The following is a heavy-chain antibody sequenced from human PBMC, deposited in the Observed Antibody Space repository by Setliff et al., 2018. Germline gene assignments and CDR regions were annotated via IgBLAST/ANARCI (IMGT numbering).Heavy chain of an antibody. CDR3: ARDTLALGDITLFDY. D-gene: IGHD3-16*01. CDR1: GATFSSHG. CDR2: INLNTGNI. Sequence: ASVKVSCKASGATFSSHGISWMRQAPEQGLEWMGRINLNTGNIFYAQEFQGRVTLTRDTSISTAYMELTGLKYDDTAIYYRARDTLALGDITLFDYWGQGTLVTVSS. J-gene: IGHJ4*02. V-gene: IGHV1-8*01.